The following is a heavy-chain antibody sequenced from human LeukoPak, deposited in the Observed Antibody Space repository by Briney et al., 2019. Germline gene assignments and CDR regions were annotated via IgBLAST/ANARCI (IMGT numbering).Heavy chain of an antibody. CDR1: GGSISSYY. V-gene: IGHV4-59*08. J-gene: IGHJ4*02. Sequence: PETLSLTCTVSGGSISSYYWSWIRQPPGKGLEWIGYIYYSGSTNYNPSLKSRVTISVDTSKNQFSLKLSSVTAADTAVYYCXXRGWGNYDYWGQGTLVTVSS. CDR2: IYYSGST. D-gene: IGHD1-26*01. CDR3: XXRGWGNYDY.